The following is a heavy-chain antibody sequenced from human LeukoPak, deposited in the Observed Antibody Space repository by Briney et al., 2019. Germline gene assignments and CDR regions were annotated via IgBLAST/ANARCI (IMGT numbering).Heavy chain of an antibody. J-gene: IGHJ5*02. CDR1: GGTLSNYA. CDR3: ARDNSVRDEAWWFNP. V-gene: IGHV1-69*13. Sequence: GASVKVSCKASGGTLSNYAISWVRQAPGQGLEWMGGIIPIFGTANYAQKFQGRVTITADESTSTDYLELSSLRSEDTAVYYCARDNSVRDEAWWFNPWGQGTLVTVSS. D-gene: IGHD5-24*01. CDR2: IIPIFGTA.